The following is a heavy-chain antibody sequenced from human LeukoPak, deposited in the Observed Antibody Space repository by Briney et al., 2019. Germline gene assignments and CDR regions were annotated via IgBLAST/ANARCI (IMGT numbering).Heavy chain of an antibody. CDR1: GGSISSYY. CDR3: ARDGYYYDSSGYYRFDY. V-gene: IGHV4-4*07. Sequence: SETLSLTCTVSGGSISSYYWSWIRQPAGKGLEWIGRIYTSGSANYNPSLKSRVTMSVDTSKNQFSLKLSSVTAADTAVYYCARDGYYYDSSGYYRFDYWGQGTLVTVSS. CDR2: IYTSGSA. D-gene: IGHD3-22*01. J-gene: IGHJ4*02.